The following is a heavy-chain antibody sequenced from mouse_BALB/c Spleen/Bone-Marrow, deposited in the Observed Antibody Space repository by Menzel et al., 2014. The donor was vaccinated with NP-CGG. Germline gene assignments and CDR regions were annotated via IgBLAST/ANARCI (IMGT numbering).Heavy chain of an antibody. D-gene: IGHD1-2*01. V-gene: IGHV3-6*02. Sequence: EVKLLESGPGLVKPSQSLSLTCSVTGYSITSGYYWNWIRQFPGNKLEWMGYISYDGSNNYNPSLKNRISFTRDTSKNQFFLKLNSVTTEDITTYYCASVYYGGSFAYWGQGTLVTVSA. CDR3: ASVYYGGSFAY. J-gene: IGHJ3*01. CDR1: GYSITSGYY. CDR2: ISYDGSN.